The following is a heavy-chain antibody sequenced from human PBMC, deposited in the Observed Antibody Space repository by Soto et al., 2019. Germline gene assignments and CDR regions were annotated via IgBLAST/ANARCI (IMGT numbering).Heavy chain of an antibody. CDR1: GFNVSGVF. Sequence: SGGSLRLSCEATGFNVSGVFMTWVRQAPGKGLEWVSVIYSGERAYYSDSVKGRFTISRDSSKNTLLFQLNRLRVEDTAVYYCATRDAAYYYGMNVWGQGTTVTVSS. CDR3: ATRDAAYYYGMNV. D-gene: IGHD1-26*01. J-gene: IGHJ6*02. CDR2: IYSGERA. V-gene: IGHV3-53*01.